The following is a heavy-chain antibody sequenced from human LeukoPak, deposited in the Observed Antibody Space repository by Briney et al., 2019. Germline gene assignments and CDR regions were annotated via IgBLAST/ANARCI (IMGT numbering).Heavy chain of an antibody. CDR2: IYYSGST. J-gene: IGHJ4*02. D-gene: IGHD6-13*01. Sequence: SETLSLTCTVSGGSISSSSYYWGWIRQPPGKGLEWIGSIYYSGSTNYNPSLKSRVTISVDTSKNQFSLKLSSVTAAGTAVYYCARVWAGYSSSWYGYDYWGQGTLVTVSS. CDR1: GGSISSSSYY. CDR3: ARVWAGYSSSWYGYDY. V-gene: IGHV4-39*07.